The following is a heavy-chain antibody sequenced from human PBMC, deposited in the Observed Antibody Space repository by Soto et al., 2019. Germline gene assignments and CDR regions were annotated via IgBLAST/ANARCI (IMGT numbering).Heavy chain of an antibody. Sequence: DVQVLESGGGLVQPGGSLRLSCAASGFTFSSYAMSWVRQSPGKGLQWVATISGRGGSTYYADSVKGRFTISRDNSNNTVYLQMNSLSADDTAMYYCAKESGRTSIFGSLDYWGQGTLVTVSS. CDR3: AKESGRTSIFGSLDY. CDR1: GFTFSSYA. D-gene: IGHD3-3*02. V-gene: IGHV3-23*01. CDR2: ISGRGGST. J-gene: IGHJ4*02.